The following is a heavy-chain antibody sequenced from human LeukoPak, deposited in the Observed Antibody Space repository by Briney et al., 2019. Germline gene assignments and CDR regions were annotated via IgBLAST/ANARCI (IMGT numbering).Heavy chain of an antibody. CDR1: GFTFSSYA. D-gene: IGHD4-17*01. Sequence: GRSLRLSCVASGFTFSSYAMHWVRQAPGKGLEWVAVISYDGSNKYYADSVKGRFTISRDNAKNSLYLQMNSLRAEDTAVYYCARDYYGDNWFDPWGQGTLVTVSS. CDR2: ISYDGSNK. J-gene: IGHJ5*02. V-gene: IGHV3-30-3*01. CDR3: ARDYYGDNWFDP.